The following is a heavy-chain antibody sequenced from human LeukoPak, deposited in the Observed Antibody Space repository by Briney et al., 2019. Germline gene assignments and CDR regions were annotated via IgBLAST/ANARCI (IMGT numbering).Heavy chain of an antibody. V-gene: IGHV3-74*01. CDR3: ARESTMIVVTHTHFDY. Sequence: PGGSLRLSCAASGFTFSSHWMHWVRQAPGKGLVWVSRINSDGSSISYADSVKGRFTISRDNAKNTLYLQMNSLRAEDTAVYYCARESTMIVVTHTHFDYWGQGTLVTVSS. D-gene: IGHD3-22*01. CDR1: GFTFSSHW. CDR2: INSDGSSI. J-gene: IGHJ4*02.